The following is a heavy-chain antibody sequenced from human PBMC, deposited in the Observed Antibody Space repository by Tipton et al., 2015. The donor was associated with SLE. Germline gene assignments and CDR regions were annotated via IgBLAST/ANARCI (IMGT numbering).Heavy chain of an antibody. CDR1: GGSVKSTNDY. J-gene: IGHJ6*03. CDR2: LDFSGST. D-gene: IGHD6-19*01. Sequence: PGLVKPSETLSVTCTVSGGSVKSTNDYWSWIRQPPGKGLEWIGDLDFSGSTNYNPSLKSRVTISADTSKNQFSLKLSSVTAADTAVYYCARCTSGWYNIYYYYMDVWGKGTTVTVSS. V-gene: IGHV4-61*01. CDR3: ARCTSGWYNIYYYYMDV.